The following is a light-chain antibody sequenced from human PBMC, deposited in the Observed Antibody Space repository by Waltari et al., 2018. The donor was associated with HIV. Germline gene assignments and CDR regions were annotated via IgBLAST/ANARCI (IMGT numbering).Light chain of an antibody. CDR1: NSDTGGYNY. CDR3: SSYANKNGFYVV. V-gene: IGLV2-8*01. CDR2: EVT. J-gene: IGLJ2*01. Sequence: QSALTQPPSASGSPGQSVTISCTGTNSDTGGYNYVPWYQQHPGKAPKLVISEVTKRPSGVPGRFSGSKSGTTASLTVSGLQAEDEADYYCSSYANKNGFYVVFGGGTRLTVL.